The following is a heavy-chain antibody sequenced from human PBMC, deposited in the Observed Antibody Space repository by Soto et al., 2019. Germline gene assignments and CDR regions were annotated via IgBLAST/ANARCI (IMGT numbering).Heavy chain of an antibody. CDR1: GDRFTSYW. V-gene: IGHV5-51*01. CDR3: ARKDKSGYFNWFDP. D-gene: IGHD3-22*01. CDR2: IFPSDSDT. J-gene: IGHJ5*02. Sequence: VESLKISCMTSGDRFTSYWIAWVRQMPGKGLEWMGIIFPSDSDTRYSPSFQGQVTISADRSTSTVFLQWASLKASDTAVYFCARKDKSGYFNWFDPWGQGTLVTVSS.